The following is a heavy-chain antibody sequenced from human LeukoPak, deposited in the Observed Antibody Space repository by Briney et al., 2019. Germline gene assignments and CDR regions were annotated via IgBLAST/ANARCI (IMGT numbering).Heavy chain of an antibody. CDR1: GFTFSIYA. J-gene: IGHJ4*02. D-gene: IGHD6-6*01. V-gene: IGHV3-23*01. CDR3: AKDGYSSSSPGLYYFDY. CDR2: ISGSGGST. Sequence: GGSLRLSCAASGFTFSIYAMSWVRQAPGKGLEWVSAISGSGGSTYYADSVKGRFTISRDNSKNTLYLQMNSLRAEDTAVYYCAKDGYSSSSPGLYYFDYWGQGTLVTVSS.